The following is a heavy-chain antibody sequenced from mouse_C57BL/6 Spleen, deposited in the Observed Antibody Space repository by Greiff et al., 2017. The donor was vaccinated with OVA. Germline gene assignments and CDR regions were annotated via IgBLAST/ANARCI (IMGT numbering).Heavy chain of an antibody. J-gene: IGHJ1*03. Sequence: EVQLQQSGPELVKPGASVKISCKASGYTFTDYYMNWVKQSHGKSLEWIGDINPNNGGTSYNQKFKGKATLTVDKSSSTAYMELRSLTSEDSAVNYCARPLLRKWYFDVWGTGTTVTVSS. D-gene: IGHD1-1*01. CDR1: GYTFTDYY. V-gene: IGHV1-26*01. CDR2: INPNNGGT. CDR3: ARPLLRKWYFDV.